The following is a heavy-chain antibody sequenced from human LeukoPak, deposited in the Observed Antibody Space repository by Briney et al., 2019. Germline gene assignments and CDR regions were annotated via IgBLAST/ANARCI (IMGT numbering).Heavy chain of an antibody. CDR1: GYTFTSYG. CDR2: ISAYNGNT. Sequence: RWASVKVSCKASGYTFTSYGISWVRQAPGQGLEWMGWISAYNGNTNYAQKLQGRVTMSTDTSTSTGYMELRSLRSDDTAVYYCARGLQETLAWLKALSAFDIWGQGTMVTVSS. D-gene: IGHD5-24*01. V-gene: IGHV1-18*01. CDR3: ARGLQETLAWLKALSAFDI. J-gene: IGHJ3*02.